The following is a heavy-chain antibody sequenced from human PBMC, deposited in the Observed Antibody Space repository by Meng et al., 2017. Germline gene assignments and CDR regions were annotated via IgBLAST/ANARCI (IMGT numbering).Heavy chain of an antibody. V-gene: IGHV3-53*01. D-gene: IGHD1-1*01. J-gene: IGHJ6*01. CDR3: ARETGTGMDV. CDR2: IYSGGST. CDR1: GFTVSSNY. Sequence: GESLKISCAASGFTVSSNYMSWVRQAPGKGLEWVSVIYSGGSTYYADSVKGRFTISRDNSKNTPYLQMNSLRAEDTAVYYCARETGTGMDVWGQGTTVTCYS.